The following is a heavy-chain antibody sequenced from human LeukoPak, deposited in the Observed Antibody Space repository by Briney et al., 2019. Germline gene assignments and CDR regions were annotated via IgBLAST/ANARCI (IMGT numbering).Heavy chain of an antibody. D-gene: IGHD3-3*01. CDR3: ARTLEWQSFDY. J-gene: IGHJ4*02. Sequence: SVKVSCKASGGTFSSYAISWVRQAPGQGLEWMGRIIPILGIANYAQKFQGRVTITADKSTSTAYMELSSLRSEDTAVYYCARTLEWQSFDYWGQGTLVTVSS. CDR1: GGTFSSYA. V-gene: IGHV1-69*04. CDR2: IIPILGIA.